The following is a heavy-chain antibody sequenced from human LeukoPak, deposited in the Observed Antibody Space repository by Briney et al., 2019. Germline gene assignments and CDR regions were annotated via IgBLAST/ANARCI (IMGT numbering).Heavy chain of an antibody. V-gene: IGHV1-2*02. J-gene: IGHJ4*02. CDR2: INPNSGDT. CDR3: ARDGSLGFDY. D-gene: IGHD7-27*01. Sequence: ASVKVSCKGSGYTFTGYHIHWVRQAPGQGPEWMGWINPNSGDTNYAQKFQGRVSLTVDTSISTVYMELSRLRSDDTAVYYCARDGSLGFDYWGQGTLVTVSS. CDR1: GYTFTGYH.